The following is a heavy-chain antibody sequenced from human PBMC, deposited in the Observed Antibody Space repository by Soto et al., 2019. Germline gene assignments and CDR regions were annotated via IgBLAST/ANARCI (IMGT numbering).Heavy chain of an antibody. CDR3: ASLMVRGVTLDYGMVV. J-gene: IGHJ6*02. D-gene: IGHD3-10*01. Sequence: QVQLQQWGAGLLKPSETLSLTCAVYGGSFSGYYWSWIRQPPGKGLEWIGEINHSGSTIYNPSLKTRVTISVDTSKNQFSLKLSSATTADTAVYYCASLMVRGVTLDYGMVVWGQGTTVTVSS. CDR1: GGSFSGYY. CDR2: INHSGST. V-gene: IGHV4-34*01.